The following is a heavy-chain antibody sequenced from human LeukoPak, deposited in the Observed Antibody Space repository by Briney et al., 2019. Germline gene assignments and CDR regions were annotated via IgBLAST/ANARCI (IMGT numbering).Heavy chain of an antibody. J-gene: IGHJ4*02. Sequence: SQTLTLTCTVSGGSISSGSYYWSWIRQPAGKGLEWIGRIYTSGSTNYNPSLKSRVTISVDTSKNQFSLKLSSVTAADTAVYYCAREGYGDPLDYWGQGSLVAVSS. CDR3: AREGYGDPLDY. V-gene: IGHV4-61*02. CDR1: GGSISSGSYY. D-gene: IGHD4-17*01. CDR2: IYTSGST.